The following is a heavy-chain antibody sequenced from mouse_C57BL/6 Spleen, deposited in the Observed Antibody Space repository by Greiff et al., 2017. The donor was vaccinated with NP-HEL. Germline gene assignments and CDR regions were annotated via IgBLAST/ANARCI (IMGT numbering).Heavy chain of an antibody. D-gene: IGHD2-2*01. Sequence: QVQLKQPGAELVKPGASVKVSCKASGYTFTSYWMHWVKQRPGQGLEWIGRIHPSDSDTNYNQKFKGKATLTVDKSSSTAYMQLSSLTSEDSAVYYCAISDGYDGGAMDYWGQGTSVTVSS. CDR2: IHPSDSDT. V-gene: IGHV1-74*01. J-gene: IGHJ4*01. CDR1: GYTFTSYW. CDR3: AISDGYDGGAMDY.